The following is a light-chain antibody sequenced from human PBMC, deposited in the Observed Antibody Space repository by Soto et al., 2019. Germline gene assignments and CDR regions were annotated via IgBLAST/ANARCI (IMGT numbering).Light chain of an antibody. CDR3: HQYYSIPLT. CDR1: RSLLHSSNNENH. J-gene: IGKJ4*01. Sequence: DIAMTQSPDSLSVSLGERATINCKASRSLLHSSNNENHLAWYQQKPGQPPKLLIYWASTRESGVPDRFTGSGSETDFSLTISGLQAEDGAVYYGHQYYSIPLTFGGGTKVELK. V-gene: IGKV4-1*01. CDR2: WAS.